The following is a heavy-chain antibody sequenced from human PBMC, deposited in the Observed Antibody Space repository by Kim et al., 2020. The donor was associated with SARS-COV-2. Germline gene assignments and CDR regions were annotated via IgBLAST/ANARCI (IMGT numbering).Heavy chain of an antibody. Sequence: DTVEGRITISRDNSKNSLYLRMNSLAAEDTAVYYCGRGVGVTTDGYFDYWGQGTLVTVSS. J-gene: IGHJ4*02. CDR3: GRGVGVTTDGYFDY. V-gene: IGHV3-30*07. D-gene: IGHD1-26*01.